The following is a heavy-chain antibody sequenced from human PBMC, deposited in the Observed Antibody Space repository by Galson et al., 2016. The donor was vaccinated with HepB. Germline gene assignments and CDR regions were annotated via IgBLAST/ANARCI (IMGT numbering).Heavy chain of an antibody. D-gene: IGHD6-19*01. CDR2: INSDESRT. CDR1: GFTFSDYW. J-gene: IGHJ4*02. CDR3: AKHRAYSSGPQDY. Sequence: SLRLSCAASGFTFSDYWMHWVRQVPGKGLVWVSSINSDESRTNYADSVKGRFTISRDNTKNTLYLQMNSLRAEDTALYYCAKHRAYSSGPQDYWGQGTLVTVSS. V-gene: IGHV3-74*01.